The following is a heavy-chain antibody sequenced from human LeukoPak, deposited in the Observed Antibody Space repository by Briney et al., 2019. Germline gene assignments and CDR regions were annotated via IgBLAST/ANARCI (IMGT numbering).Heavy chain of an antibody. CDR2: INHSGST. CDR3: ASLRMVRGVTPYYFDY. J-gene: IGHJ4*02. CDR1: GGSFSGYY. Sequence: PSETLSLTCAVYGGSFSGYYWSWIRQPPGKGLEWIGEINHSGSTNYNPSLKSRVTISVDTSKNQFSLKLSSVTAADTAVYYCASLRMVRGVTPYYFDYWGQGTLVTVSS. D-gene: IGHD3-10*01. V-gene: IGHV4-34*01.